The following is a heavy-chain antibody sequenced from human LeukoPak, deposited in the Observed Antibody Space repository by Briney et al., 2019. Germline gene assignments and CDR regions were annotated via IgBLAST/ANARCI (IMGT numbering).Heavy chain of an antibody. CDR1: GFTFSDYH. J-gene: IGHJ2*01. D-gene: IGHD6-19*01. Sequence: GGSLRLSCAASGFTFSDYHMSWIRLAPGKGLEWASYIRSSSSDINYADSVRGRFTISRDNAKNSLYLQMNSLRAEDTAVYYCARAIAVSPWYFDLWGRGTLVTVSS. CDR3: ARAIAVSPWYFDL. V-gene: IGHV3-11*03. CDR2: IRSSSSDI.